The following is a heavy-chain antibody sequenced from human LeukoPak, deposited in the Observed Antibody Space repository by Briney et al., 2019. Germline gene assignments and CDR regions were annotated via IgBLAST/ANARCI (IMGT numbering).Heavy chain of an antibody. V-gene: IGHV4-38-2*01. D-gene: IGHD3-22*01. CDR1: GYSISSGYY. CDR3: ASAKWLLGAFDI. J-gene: IGHJ3*02. Sequence: SETLSLTCAVSGYSISSGYYWGWIRQPPGKGLEWIGSIYHSGSIYYNPSLKSRVTISVDTSKNQFSLKLSSVTAADTAVYYCASAKWLLGAFDIWGQGTMVTVSS. CDR2: IYHSGSI.